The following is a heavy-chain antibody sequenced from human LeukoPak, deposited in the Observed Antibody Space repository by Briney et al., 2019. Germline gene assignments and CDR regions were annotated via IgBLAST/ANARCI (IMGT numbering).Heavy chain of an antibody. J-gene: IGHJ4*02. D-gene: IGHD3-10*01. V-gene: IGHV4-34*01. CDR1: GGSFSCYY. Sequence: SETLSLTCAVYGGSFSCYYWSWIRQPPGKGLEWIGESNDSGSTNYNPSLRSRVTISVDTSMNQFSLKMRSVTAADTADYYCARSLWFGESRPYYYDYWGQGNLVTVST. CDR3: ARSLWFGESRPYYYDY. CDR2: SNDSGST.